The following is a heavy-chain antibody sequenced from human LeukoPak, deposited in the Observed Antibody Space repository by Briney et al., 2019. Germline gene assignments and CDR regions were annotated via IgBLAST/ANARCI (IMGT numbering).Heavy chain of an antibody. CDR3: APTADYGDYLALDY. Sequence: SETLSLTCTVSGCSFRNYSLSWIRQPPGKGLEWMGNIYDSGNTNYNASLKKRYKPSLKGRVTISVDMSKNQFSLKLTSVTAADTAVYYCAPTADYGDYLALDYWGQGTMLTVSS. V-gene: IGHV4-59*01. CDR1: GCSFRNYS. CDR2: IYDSGNT. J-gene: IGHJ4*02. D-gene: IGHD4-17*01.